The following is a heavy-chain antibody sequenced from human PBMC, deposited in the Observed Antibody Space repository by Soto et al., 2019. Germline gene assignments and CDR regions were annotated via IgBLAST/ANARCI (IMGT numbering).Heavy chain of an antibody. CDR3: AKVSRKGSAIDFDY. D-gene: IGHD3-10*01. Sequence: QVQLVQSGAELKKPGASVKVSCKASGYTFSNYDMNWVRQATGQGPEWIGWVNPNNGDTGYAQKFQGRVTLTTDIHTTTAYMVLTSLRSEDTAIYYCAKVSRKGSAIDFDYWGPGTLITVSS. CDR2: VNPNNGDT. CDR1: GYTFSNYD. V-gene: IGHV1-8*01. J-gene: IGHJ4*01.